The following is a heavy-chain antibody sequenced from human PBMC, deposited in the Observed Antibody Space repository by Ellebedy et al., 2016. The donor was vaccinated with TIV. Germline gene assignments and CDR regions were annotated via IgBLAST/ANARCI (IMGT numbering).Heavy chain of an antibody. J-gene: IGHJ4*02. CDR2: ISSSSSYI. D-gene: IGHD6-19*01. V-gene: IGHV3-21*01. CDR3: ARGIGPNGWVGY. CDR1: GFIFTDYS. Sequence: PGGSLRLSCAASGFIFTDYSMNWVRQAPGKGLEWVASISSSSSYIYYADSVKGRFTISRDNAKNSLFLQLNSLRGEDTAVYYCARGIGPNGWVGYWGQGTLVTVSS.